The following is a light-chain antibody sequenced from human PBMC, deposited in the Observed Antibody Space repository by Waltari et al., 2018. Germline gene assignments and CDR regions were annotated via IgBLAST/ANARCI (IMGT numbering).Light chain of an antibody. Sequence: DIVMTQSPDSLAVSLGERDTNKCKSSQTLLYSSNNKNYLAWYQQKPGQPPKLLIYWASARESGVPDRFSGSGSGTDFTLTISSLQAEDVAVYYCQQYYSTPPTFGQGTRLEIK. CDR1: QTLLYSSNNKNY. CDR2: WAS. CDR3: QQYYSTPPT. J-gene: IGKJ5*01. V-gene: IGKV4-1*01.